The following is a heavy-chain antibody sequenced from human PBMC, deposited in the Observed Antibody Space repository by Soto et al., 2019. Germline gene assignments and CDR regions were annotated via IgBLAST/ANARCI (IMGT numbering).Heavy chain of an antibody. J-gene: IGHJ3*02. CDR1: GGTFSSYA. Sequence: QVQLVQSGAEVKKPGSSVKVSCKASGGTFSSYAISWVRQAPGQGLEWMGGIIPIFGTANYAQKLQGRVTVTTDESTSTAYMELSSLRSEDTAVYYCARGDYVDTARAGAFDIWGQGTMVTVSS. D-gene: IGHD5-18*01. V-gene: IGHV1-69*01. CDR3: ARGDYVDTARAGAFDI. CDR2: IIPIFGTA.